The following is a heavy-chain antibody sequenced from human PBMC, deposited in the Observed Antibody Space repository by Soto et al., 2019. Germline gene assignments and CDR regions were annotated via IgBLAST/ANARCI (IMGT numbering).Heavy chain of an antibody. V-gene: IGHV3-23*01. Sequence: GGSLRLSCAASAFTFSSYAMSWVRQAPGKGLEWVSAISSRGGRTHYADSVKGRFTISRDNAKNSLYLQMNSLRAEDTAVYYCARHPERIAQIGWFDPWGQGTLVTVSS. CDR3: ARHPERIAQIGWFDP. CDR1: AFTFSSYA. CDR2: ISSRGGRT. D-gene: IGHD6-13*01. J-gene: IGHJ5*02.